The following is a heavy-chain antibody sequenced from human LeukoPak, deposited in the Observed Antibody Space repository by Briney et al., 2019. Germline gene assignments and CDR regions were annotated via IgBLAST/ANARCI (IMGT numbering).Heavy chain of an antibody. CDR3: ARAPICSSTSCAYYFDY. CDR2: TNHSGST. CDR1: GGSFSGYY. Sequence: PSETLSLTCAVYGGSFSGYYWSWIRQPPGKGLEWIGETNHSGSTNYNPSLKSRVTISVDTSKNQFSLKLSSVTAADTAVYYCARAPICSSTSCAYYFDYWGQGTLVTVSS. V-gene: IGHV4-34*01. J-gene: IGHJ4*02. D-gene: IGHD2-2*01.